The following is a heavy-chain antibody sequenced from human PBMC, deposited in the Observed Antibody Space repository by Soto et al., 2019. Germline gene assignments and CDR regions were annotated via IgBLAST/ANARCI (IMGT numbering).Heavy chain of an antibody. J-gene: IGHJ6*02. Sequence: PGGSLRLSCAASGFTFSSYAMSWVRQAPGKGLEWVSAISGSGGSTYYADSVKGRFTISRDNSKNTLYLQMNSLRAEDTAVYYCAKGVLRFLEWLILDDYYGMDVWGQGTTVTVSS. CDR2: ISGSGGST. CDR3: AKGVLRFLEWLILDDYYGMDV. V-gene: IGHV3-23*01. D-gene: IGHD3-3*01. CDR1: GFTFSSYA.